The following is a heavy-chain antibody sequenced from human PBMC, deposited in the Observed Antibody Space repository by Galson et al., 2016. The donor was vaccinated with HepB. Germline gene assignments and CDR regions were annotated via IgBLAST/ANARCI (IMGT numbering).Heavy chain of an antibody. D-gene: IGHD3-10*01. V-gene: IGHV3-30*18. J-gene: IGHJ4*02. CDR2: ISCDGSNK. Sequence: PRLSCAASGFTFSRYGMHWVRQAPGKGLEWVTFISCDGSNKYYADSVKGRFTISRDNSKNTLYLQMNSLRAEDTAVYYCAKDPYYYGSGSYLYFHYWGQGTLVTVSS. CDR3: AKDPYYYGSGSYLYFHY. CDR1: GFTFSRYG.